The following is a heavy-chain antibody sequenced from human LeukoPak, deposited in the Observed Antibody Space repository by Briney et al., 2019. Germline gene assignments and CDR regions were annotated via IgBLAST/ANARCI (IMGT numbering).Heavy chain of an antibody. J-gene: IGHJ3*02. D-gene: IGHD3-10*01. CDR3: ARGGGSGRDAFDI. V-gene: IGHV3-53*01. CDR2: IYSGGST. Sequence: GGSLRLSCAASGFTVSSNYMSWVRQAPGKGLEWVSVIYSGGSTYYADSVKGGFTISRDNSKNTLYLQMNSLRAEDTAVYYCARGGGSGRDAFDIWGQGTMVTVSS. CDR1: GFTVSSNY.